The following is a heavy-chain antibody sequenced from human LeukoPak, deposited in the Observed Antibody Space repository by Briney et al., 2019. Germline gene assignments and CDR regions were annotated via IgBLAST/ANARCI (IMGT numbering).Heavy chain of an antibody. Sequence: GGSLRLSCAASGFTFSSYAMTWVRQAPGKGLEWVSAISGSGYNSYYADSVKGRFTISRDDSKNTLFLQMNSLRGEDTAIYYCAKWMVRRDFWSGAFDIWGQGTMVTV. J-gene: IGHJ3*02. CDR2: ISGSGYNS. D-gene: IGHD3-3*01. V-gene: IGHV3-23*01. CDR1: GFTFSSYA. CDR3: AKWMVRRDFWSGAFDI.